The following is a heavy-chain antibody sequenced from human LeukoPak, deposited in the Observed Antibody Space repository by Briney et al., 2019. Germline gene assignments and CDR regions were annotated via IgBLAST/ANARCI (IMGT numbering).Heavy chain of an antibody. CDR2: IYYSGST. Sequence: PSETLSLTCTVSGGSISSYYWSWIRQPPGEGLEWIGYIYYSGSTNYNPSLKSRVTISVDTSKNQFSLKLSSVTAADTAVYYCARDPRPRDYDSSEDYYYMDVWGKGTTVTVSS. J-gene: IGHJ6*03. CDR3: ARDPRPRDYDSSEDYYYMDV. D-gene: IGHD3-22*01. CDR1: GGSISSYY. V-gene: IGHV4-59*01.